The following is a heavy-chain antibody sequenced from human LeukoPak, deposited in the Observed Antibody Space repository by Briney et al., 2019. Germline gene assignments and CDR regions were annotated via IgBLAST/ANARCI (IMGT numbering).Heavy chain of an antibody. CDR1: GFTFSSYA. Sequence: GGSPRLSCAASGFTFSSYAMSWVRQAPGKGLEWVSAISGSGGSTYYADSVKGRFTISRDNSKNTLYLQMNSLRAEDTAVYYCAKDQAKSEYSGSYSRWFDPWGQGTLVTVSS. CDR2: ISGSGGST. D-gene: IGHD1-26*01. J-gene: IGHJ5*02. CDR3: AKDQAKSEYSGSYSRWFDP. V-gene: IGHV3-23*01.